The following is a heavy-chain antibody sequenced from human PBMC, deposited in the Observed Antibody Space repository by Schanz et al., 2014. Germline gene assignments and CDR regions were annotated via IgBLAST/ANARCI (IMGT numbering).Heavy chain of an antibody. D-gene: IGHD3-10*01. J-gene: IGHJ5*02. CDR2: VSSDGNND. CDR1: GFTFSSYA. Sequence: VQLVESGGGLIQPGGSLRLSCAASGFTFSSYAMSWVRQAPGKGLEWVALVSSDGNNDYYTDSVKGRFTISRDNSKNTVHLQMNSLRAEDTAVYYCARPALWFGDNCFDPWGQGTLVTVSS. CDR3: ARPALWFGDNCFDP. V-gene: IGHV3-30*03.